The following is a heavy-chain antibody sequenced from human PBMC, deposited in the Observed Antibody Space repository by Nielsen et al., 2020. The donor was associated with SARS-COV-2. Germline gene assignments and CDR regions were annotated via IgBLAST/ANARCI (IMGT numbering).Heavy chain of an antibody. CDR3: ARVPYSSSWSLYYYYYMDV. J-gene: IGHJ6*03. V-gene: IGHV4-39*01. Sequence: WLRQPPGKGLEWIGSIYYSGSTYYNPSLKSRVTISVDTSKNQFSLKLSSVTAADTAVYYCARVPYSSSWSLYYYYYMDVWGKGTTVTVSS. D-gene: IGHD6-13*01. CDR2: IYYSGST.